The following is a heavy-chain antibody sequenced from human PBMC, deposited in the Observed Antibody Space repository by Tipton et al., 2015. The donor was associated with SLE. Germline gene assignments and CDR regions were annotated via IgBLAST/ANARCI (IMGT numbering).Heavy chain of an antibody. CDR3: ARVSVRVPDVTTGEGAFDI. J-gene: IGHJ3*02. D-gene: IGHD2-2*01. CDR2: IKQDGSEK. CDR1: GFTFSNSW. V-gene: IGHV3-7*01. Sequence: LSLTCAASGFTFSNSWMSWVRQAPGKGLEWVANIKQDGSEKYYVDYVLGRFTISRDNPKNSLSLQMNSLRDEDTAVYYCARVSVRVPDVTTGEGAFDIWGQGTMVTVSS.